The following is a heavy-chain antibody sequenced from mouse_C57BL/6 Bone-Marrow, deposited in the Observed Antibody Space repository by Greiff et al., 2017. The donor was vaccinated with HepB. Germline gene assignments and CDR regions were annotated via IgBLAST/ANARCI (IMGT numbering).Heavy chain of an antibody. D-gene: IGHD1-1*01. J-gene: IGHJ1*03. CDR2: IYPRDGST. V-gene: IGHV1-85*01. CDR3: AREPIYYYGSSYGFDV. CDR1: GYTFTSYD. Sequence: QVQLKQSGPELVKPGASVKLSCKASGYTFTSYDINWVKQRPGQGLEWIGWIYPRDGSTKYNEKFKGKATLTVDTSSSTAYMELHSLTSEDSAVYFCAREPIYYYGSSYGFDVWGTGTTVTVSS.